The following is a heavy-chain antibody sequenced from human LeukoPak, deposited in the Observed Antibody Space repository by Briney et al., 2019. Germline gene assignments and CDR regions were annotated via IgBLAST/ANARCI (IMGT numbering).Heavy chain of an antibody. CDR2: IYPGDSDT. V-gene: IGHV5-51*01. CDR1: GSRFTSYW. Sequence: GESLQISCKGSGSRFTSYWIGWVRQMPGKGLEWMGIIYPGDSDTRYSPSFQGQVTISADKSISTAYLQWSSLKASDTAMYYCARHVDFWSGYFREADYWGQGTLVTVSS. D-gene: IGHD3-3*01. CDR3: ARHVDFWSGYFREADY. J-gene: IGHJ4*02.